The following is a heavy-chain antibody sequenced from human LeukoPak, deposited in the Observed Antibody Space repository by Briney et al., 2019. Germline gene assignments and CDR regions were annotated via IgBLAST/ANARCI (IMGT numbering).Heavy chain of an antibody. D-gene: IGHD3-22*01. CDR2: INHSGST. J-gene: IGHJ4*02. CDR1: GGSFSGYY. Sequence: SETLSLTCAVYGGSFSGYYWSWIRQPPGKGLEWIGEINHSGSTNYNPSLKSRVTISVDTSKNQSSLKLSSVTAADTAAYYCARELVVVIKYYFDYWGQGTLVTVSS. CDR3: ARELVVVIKYYFDY. V-gene: IGHV4-34*01.